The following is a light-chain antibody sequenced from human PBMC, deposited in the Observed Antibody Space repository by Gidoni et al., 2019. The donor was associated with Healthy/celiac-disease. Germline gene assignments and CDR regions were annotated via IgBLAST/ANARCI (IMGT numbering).Light chain of an antibody. Sequence: QSALTQPRSVSGSPGQSVTIPCTGTSSDVGGYNYVSWYQQHPGKAPKLMIYDVSKRPSGVPDRFSGSKSGNTASLTSSGLQAEDEADYYCCSYAGSYTPHVVFGGGTKLTVL. CDR1: SSDVGGYNY. CDR2: DVS. J-gene: IGLJ2*01. V-gene: IGLV2-11*01. CDR3: CSYAGSYTPHVV.